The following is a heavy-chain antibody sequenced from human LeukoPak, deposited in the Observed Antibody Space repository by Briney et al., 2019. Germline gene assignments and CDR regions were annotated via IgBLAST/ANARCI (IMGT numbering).Heavy chain of an antibody. J-gene: IGHJ4*02. CDR1: GGSISSGTYY. CDR2: IHTSGST. Sequence: SETLSLTCTVSGGSISSGTYYWSWIRQPAGKGLEWIGRIHTSGSTNYNPSLKSRVTISVDTSKNQFSLKLSSVTAADTAVYHCAREGGYSYGDAPFHFDYWGQGTLVTVSS. D-gene: IGHD5-18*01. CDR3: AREGGYSYGDAPFHFDY. V-gene: IGHV4-61*02.